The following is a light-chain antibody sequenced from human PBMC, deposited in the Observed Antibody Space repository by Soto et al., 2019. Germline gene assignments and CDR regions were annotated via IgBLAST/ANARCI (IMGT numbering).Light chain of an antibody. V-gene: IGLV1-51*01. CDR3: ATWDGSLRAVV. Sequence: QSALTQPASVSGSPGQSITISCTGTSSDVGGYNYVSWYQQHPGKAPKLLILDNDKRFSGIPDRFSGSKSGTSASLGIAGLQTGDEGDYYCATWDGSLRAVVFGGGTKLTVL. CDR2: DND. CDR1: SSDVGGYNY. J-gene: IGLJ2*01.